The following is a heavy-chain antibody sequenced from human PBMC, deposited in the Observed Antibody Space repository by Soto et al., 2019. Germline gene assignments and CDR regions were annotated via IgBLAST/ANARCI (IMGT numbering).Heavy chain of an antibody. Sequence: ASVKVSCKASGYTFTSYGISRVRQAPGQGLEWMGWISAYNGNTNYAQKLQGRVTMTTDTSTSTAYMELRSLRSDDTAVYYCARGESVVAATDFDYWGQGTLVTVSS. CDR2: ISAYNGNT. J-gene: IGHJ4*02. D-gene: IGHD2-15*01. V-gene: IGHV1-18*01. CDR3: ARGESVVAATDFDY. CDR1: GYTFTSYG.